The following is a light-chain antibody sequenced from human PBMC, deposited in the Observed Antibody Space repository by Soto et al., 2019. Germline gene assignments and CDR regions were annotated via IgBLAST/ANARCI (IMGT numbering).Light chain of an antibody. CDR1: QSIGRW. CDR2: ETS. CDR3: QQTRSYPST. Sequence: TQSPSTLSASVGDRVTLTCRASQSIGRWLAWYQQRPGKVPQLLIYETSILQSGVSSRFSGSGSGTDFTLTISSLQAEDFATYYCQQTRSYPSTFGRGTKVDIK. J-gene: IGKJ4*01. V-gene: IGKV1-5*01.